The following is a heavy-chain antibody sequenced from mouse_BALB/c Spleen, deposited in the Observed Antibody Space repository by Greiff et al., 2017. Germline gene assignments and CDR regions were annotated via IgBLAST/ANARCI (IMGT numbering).Heavy chain of an antibody. CDR1: GYTFTDYE. CDR3: TRYLYYYGSSFDY. J-gene: IGHJ2*01. V-gene: IGHV1-15*01. CDR2: IDPETGGT. Sequence: VKVVESGAELVRPGASVTLSCKASGYTFTDYEMHWVKQTPVHGLEWIGAIDPETGGTAYNQKFKGKATLTADKSSSTAYMELRSLTSEDSAVYYCTRYLYYYGSSFDYWGQGTTLTVSS. D-gene: IGHD1-1*01.